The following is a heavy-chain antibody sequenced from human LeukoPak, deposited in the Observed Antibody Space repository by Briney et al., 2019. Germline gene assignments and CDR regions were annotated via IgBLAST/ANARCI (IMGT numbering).Heavy chain of an antibody. V-gene: IGHV3-30*18. Sequence: PGRSLRLSCAASGFTFSSYGMHWGRQAPGKGLWWVAAISDDGSNKYYTDSVKGRFTISRDNSKNTVYLQMNSLRAEDTAAYYCAKDLENYYDSSGYVDYWGQGTLVTVSS. D-gene: IGHD3-22*01. CDR3: AKDLENYYDSSGYVDY. CDR2: ISDDGSNK. J-gene: IGHJ4*02. CDR1: GFTFSSYG.